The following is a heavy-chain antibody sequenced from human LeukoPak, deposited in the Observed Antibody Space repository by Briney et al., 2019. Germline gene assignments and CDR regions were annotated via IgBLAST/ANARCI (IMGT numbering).Heavy chain of an antibody. Sequence: PGGSLRLSCAASGFTVSNNYMSWVRQAPGKGLDWVSVIYSGGSTYYADSVKGRFTISRDNSKNTLYLQVRSLRAEDTAVYYCVPLYHGGVAYWGQGTLVTVSS. CDR1: GFTVSNNY. CDR3: VPLYHGGVAY. J-gene: IGHJ4*02. V-gene: IGHV3-66*01. D-gene: IGHD3-16*02. CDR2: IYSGGST.